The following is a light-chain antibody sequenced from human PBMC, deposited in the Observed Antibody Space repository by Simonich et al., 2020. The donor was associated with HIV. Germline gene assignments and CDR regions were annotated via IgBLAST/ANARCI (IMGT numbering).Light chain of an antibody. CDR3: QQYNSYGT. Sequence: DIQMTQSPSTLSASVGDRVTITCRPSKSISSWLAWYQQKPGKSPKLLIYKASSVESGVPSRFSGSGSGTEFTLTISSLQPDDFATYYCQQYNSYGTFGQGTKVEIK. V-gene: IGKV1-5*03. CDR2: KAS. J-gene: IGKJ1*01. CDR1: KSISSW.